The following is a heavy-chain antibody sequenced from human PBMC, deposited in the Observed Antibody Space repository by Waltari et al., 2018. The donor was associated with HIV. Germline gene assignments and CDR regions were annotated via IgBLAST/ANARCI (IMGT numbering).Heavy chain of an antibody. CDR2: INPNSGGT. D-gene: IGHD6-13*01. V-gene: IGHV1-2*06. Sequence: QVQLVQSGAEVKKPGASVRVSCTASVSSFSGYYMHWVRQAPGQGLEWMGRINPNSGGTNYAQKFQGRVTMTRDTSISTAYMELSRLRSDDTAVYYCARGYSSSLHYFDYWGQGTLVTVSS. J-gene: IGHJ4*02. CDR1: VSSFSGYY. CDR3: ARGYSSSLHYFDY.